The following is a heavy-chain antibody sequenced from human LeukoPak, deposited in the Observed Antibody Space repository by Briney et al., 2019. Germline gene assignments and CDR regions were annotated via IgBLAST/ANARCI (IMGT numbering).Heavy chain of an antibody. Sequence: GGSLRLSCAASGFTFSSYSMNWVRQAPGKGLEWVSSISSSSSYIYYADSVKGRFTISRDNAKNSLYLQMNSLRAEDTAVYYCARGLKYYDFLYYYYMDVWGKGTTVTVSS. CDR3: ARGLKYYDFLYYYYMDV. V-gene: IGHV3-21*01. D-gene: IGHD3-3*01. CDR1: GFTFSSYS. CDR2: ISSSSSYI. J-gene: IGHJ6*03.